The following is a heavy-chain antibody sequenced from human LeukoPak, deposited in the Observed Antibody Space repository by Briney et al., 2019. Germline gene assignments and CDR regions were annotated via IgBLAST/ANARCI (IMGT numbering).Heavy chain of an antibody. CDR3: AGEYYGSGSYYNGSHYYYYYGMDV. CDR2: IYYSGST. CDR1: GGSISSYY. Sequence: SETLSLTCTVSGGSISSYYWSWIRQPPGKGLEWIGYIYYSGSTNYNPSLKSRVTISVDTSKNQFSLKLSSVTAADTAVYYCAGEYYGSGSYYNGSHYYYYYGMDVWGQGTTVTVSS. V-gene: IGHV4-59*01. D-gene: IGHD3-10*01. J-gene: IGHJ6*02.